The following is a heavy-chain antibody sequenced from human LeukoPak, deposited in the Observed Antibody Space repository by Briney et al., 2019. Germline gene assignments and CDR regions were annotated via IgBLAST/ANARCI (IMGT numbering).Heavy chain of an antibody. V-gene: IGHV1-69*06. D-gene: IGHD2-15*01. CDR1: GGTFSRYA. CDR2: INPIFGTA. Sequence: ASVKVSCKASGGTFSRYAISWVRQAPGQGLEWMGGINPIFGTANYAHKFQGRVTIIADKSTSTPYMELNSLRSEDTAVYYCAGSPAECIGGSCYSDHFYCWGQGTLVTVSS. CDR3: AGSPAECIGGSCYSDHFYC. J-gene: IGHJ4*02.